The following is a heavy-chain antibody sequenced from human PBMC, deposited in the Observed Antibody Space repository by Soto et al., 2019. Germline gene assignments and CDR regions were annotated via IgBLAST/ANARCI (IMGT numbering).Heavy chain of an antibody. D-gene: IGHD4-4*01. J-gene: IGHJ6*03. CDR1: GFTFSSYG. CDR2: ISYDGSNK. V-gene: IGHV3-30*18. Sequence: GGSLRLSCAASGFTFSSYGMHWVRQAPGKGLEWVAVISYDGSNKYYADSVKGRFTISRDNSKNTLYLQMNSLRAEDTAVYYCAKDLVTATVTPWGPNYYYYYYMDVWGKGTTVTVSS. CDR3: AKDLVTATVTPWGPNYYYYYYMDV.